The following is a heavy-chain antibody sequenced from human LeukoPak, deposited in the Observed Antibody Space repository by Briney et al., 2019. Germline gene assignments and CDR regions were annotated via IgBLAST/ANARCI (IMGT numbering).Heavy chain of an antibody. CDR2: ISYDGSNK. V-gene: IGHV3-30-3*01. J-gene: IGHJ3*02. CDR1: GFTFSSYA. CDR3: ARSSSTSCCDAFDI. D-gene: IGHD2-2*01. Sequence: GGSLRLSCAASGFTFSSYAMHWVRQAPGKGLEWVAVISYDGSNKYYADSVKGRFTISRDNSKNTLYLQMNSLRAEDTAVYYCARSSSTSCCDAFDIWGQGTMVTVSS.